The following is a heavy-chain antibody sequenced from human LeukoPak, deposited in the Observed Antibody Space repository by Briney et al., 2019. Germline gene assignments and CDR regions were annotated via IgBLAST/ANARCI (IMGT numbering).Heavy chain of an antibody. V-gene: IGHV3-23*01. CDR1: GFTFSSYG. D-gene: IGHD6-13*01. J-gene: IGHJ4*02. CDR3: ARDTAAAADDF. CDR2: ITDSGGST. Sequence: PGGSLRLSCAASGFTFSSYGMSWVRQAPGRRPEWVATITDSGGSTYYADSVKGRFTISRDNSVNTLSLQMNSLRAEDTAIYYCARDTAAAADDFWGQGTLVTVSS.